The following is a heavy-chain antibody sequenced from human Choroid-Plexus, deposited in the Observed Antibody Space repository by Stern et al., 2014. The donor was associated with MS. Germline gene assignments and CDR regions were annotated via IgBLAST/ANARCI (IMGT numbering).Heavy chain of an antibody. CDR1: GFTFGSCA. Sequence: VQLVESGGGVVQPGRPLRLSCVVSGFTFGSCAMHWVRQAPGKGLEGVAGVSYDGSNKYYADSVKGRFTISRDNSQNTLYMQMSSLRPEDTAVYYCAKDRQYLTYFFDHWGQGSLVTVSS. V-gene: IGHV3-30*18. CDR2: VSYDGSNK. D-gene: IGHD2/OR15-2a*01. CDR3: AKDRQYLTYFFDH. J-gene: IGHJ5*02.